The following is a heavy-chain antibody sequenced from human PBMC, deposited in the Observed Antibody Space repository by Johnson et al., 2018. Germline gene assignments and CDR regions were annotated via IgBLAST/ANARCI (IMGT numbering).Heavy chain of an antibody. CDR1: GYTFTSYD. V-gene: IGHV1-8*01. CDR3: ARGLCDYGNGELQH. CDR2: MNPNSGNT. J-gene: IGHJ1*01. D-gene: IGHD4-11*01. Sequence: VQLVESGAEVKKPGASVKVSCKASGYTFTSYDINWVRQATGQGLEWMGWMNPNSGNTGYAQKFQGRVTMTRNTSISTAYMALSSLRSEDTAVYYCARGLCDYGNGELQHWGQGTLVTVSS.